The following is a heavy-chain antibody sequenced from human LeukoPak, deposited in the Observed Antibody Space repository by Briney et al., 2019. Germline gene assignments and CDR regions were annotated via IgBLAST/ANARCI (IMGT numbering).Heavy chain of an antibody. J-gene: IGHJ3*01. Sequence: SETLSLPCTVSGGSISSNYWSWIRQPPGKGLEWIGYIYYGGSSNYNPSLKSRVTISIDTSKNQFSLNLTSVTAADTDVYYCARHRLVCSGGSCSTLAFDLWGRGTMVTVSS. CDR1: GGSISSNY. D-gene: IGHD2-15*01. V-gene: IGHV4-59*08. CDR3: ARHRLVCSGGSCSTLAFDL. CDR2: IYYGGSS.